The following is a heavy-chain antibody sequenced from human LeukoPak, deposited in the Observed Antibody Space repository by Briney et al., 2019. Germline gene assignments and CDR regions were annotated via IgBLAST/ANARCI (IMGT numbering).Heavy chain of an antibody. J-gene: IGHJ5*02. V-gene: IGHV3-30*03. CDR1: GFTFSSYG. CDR2: ASSDGSID. D-gene: IGHD1-26*01. Sequence: GGSLRLSCAASGFTFSSYGMHWVRQAPGKGLEWLAVASSDGSIDYYADSVRGRITVSRDNSKNTLYLQVNSLRVEDTAVYYCAREGLGPTFSAWFDPWGQGTLVIVPS. CDR3: AREGLGPTFSAWFDP.